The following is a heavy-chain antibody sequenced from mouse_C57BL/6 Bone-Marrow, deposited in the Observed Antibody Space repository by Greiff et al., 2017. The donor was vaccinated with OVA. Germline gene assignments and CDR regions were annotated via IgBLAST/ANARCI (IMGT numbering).Heavy chain of an antibody. CDR2: ICPRGGST. CDR3: AREEIYNDDDGTYFDY. CDR1: GYTFTDHT. D-gene: IGHD2-4*01. Sequence: QVQLTQSDAELVKPGASVKISCKVSGYTFTDHTIPWMQQRPEQGLEWIGYICPRGGSTKYTEKFKGQATLTADKSSSTADMQLNSLTSEDSAVYDGAREEIYNDDDGTYFDYWGQGTTLTVSS. J-gene: IGHJ2*01. V-gene: IGHV1-78*01.